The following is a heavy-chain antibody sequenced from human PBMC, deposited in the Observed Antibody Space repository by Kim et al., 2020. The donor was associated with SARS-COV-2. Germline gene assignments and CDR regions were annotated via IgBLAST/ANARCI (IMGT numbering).Heavy chain of an antibody. J-gene: IGHJ5*02. CDR2: IYPGDSDT. Sequence: GESLKISCKGSGYSFTSYWIGWVRQMPGKGLEWMGIIYPGDSDTRYSPSFQGQVTISADKSISTAYLQWSSLKASDTAMYYCARFSYDYVWGSYRPVYNWFDPWGQGTLVTVSS. D-gene: IGHD3-16*02. CDR3: ARFSYDYVWGSYRPVYNWFDP. CDR1: GYSFTSYW. V-gene: IGHV5-51*01.